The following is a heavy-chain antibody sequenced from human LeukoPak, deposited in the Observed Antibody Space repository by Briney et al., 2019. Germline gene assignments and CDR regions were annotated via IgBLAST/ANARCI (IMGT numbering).Heavy chain of an antibody. V-gene: IGHV3-21*01. CDR2: ISGDSTYI. CDR1: GFTFASYS. CDR3: ARVSGRLERQSDLDY. Sequence: GGSLRLSCAASGFTFASYSMNWVRQAPGEGLEGVSSISGDSTYIYNAGSVKGRFTISRDNAQASLYLQMISLRADDTAVYYCARVSGRLERQSDLDYWGQGTLVIVSS. J-gene: IGHJ4*02. D-gene: IGHD1-1*01.